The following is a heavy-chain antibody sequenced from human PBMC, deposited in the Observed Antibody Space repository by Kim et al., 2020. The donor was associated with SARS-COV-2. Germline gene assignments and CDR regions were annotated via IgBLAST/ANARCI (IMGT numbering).Heavy chain of an antibody. CDR1: GGSISSSSYY. CDR2: IYYSGST. CDR3: ARLVFSRDPYDAFDI. Sequence: SETLSLTCTVSGGSISSSSYYWGWIRQPPGKGLEWIGSIYYSGSTYYNPSLKSRVTISVDTSKNQFSLKLSSVTAADTAVYYCARLVFSRDPYDAFDIWGQGTMVTVSS. D-gene: IGHD3-3*01. V-gene: IGHV4-39*01. J-gene: IGHJ3*02.